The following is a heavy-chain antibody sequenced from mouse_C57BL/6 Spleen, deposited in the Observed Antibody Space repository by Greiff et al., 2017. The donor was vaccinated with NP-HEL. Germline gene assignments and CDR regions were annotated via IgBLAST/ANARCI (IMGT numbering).Heavy chain of an antibody. CDR2: IHPNSGST. D-gene: IGHD3-1*01. J-gene: IGHJ2*01. Sequence: QVQLQQPGAELVKPGASVKLSCKASGYTFTSYWMHWVKQRPGQGLEWIGMIHPNSGSTNYNEKFKSKATLTVDKSSSTAYMQLSRLTSEDSAVYYCASSGTGYFDYWGQGTTLTVSS. CDR1: GYTFTSYW. V-gene: IGHV1-64*01. CDR3: ASSGTGYFDY.